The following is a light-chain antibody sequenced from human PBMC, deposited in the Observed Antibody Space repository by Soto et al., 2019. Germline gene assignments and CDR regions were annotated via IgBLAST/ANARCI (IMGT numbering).Light chain of an antibody. Sequence: QSALTQPASVSGSPGQSITISCTGTSSDVGNYVSWYQQHPGKAPKLKIYDVNTRPSGVPDRFSGSTSGNTASLTVSGLRAEDEANYYCSSYTGSDVIFGGGTQLTVL. CDR2: DVN. V-gene: IGLV2-14*02. CDR1: SSDVGNY. J-gene: IGLJ2*01. CDR3: SSYTGSDVI.